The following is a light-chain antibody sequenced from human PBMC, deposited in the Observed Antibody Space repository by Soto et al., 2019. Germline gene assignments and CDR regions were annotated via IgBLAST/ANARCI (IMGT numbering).Light chain of an antibody. CDR1: QSVSSY. Sequence: EIVLTQSPATLSLSPGERATLSCRTSQSVSSYFAWYQQKPGRAPRLLIYDASNSATGIPARFIGSGSGTDFTLTISSLEPEDFAVYYCQQRSNWPITFGQGTRLEIK. CDR2: DAS. J-gene: IGKJ5*01. CDR3: QQRSNWPIT. V-gene: IGKV3-11*01.